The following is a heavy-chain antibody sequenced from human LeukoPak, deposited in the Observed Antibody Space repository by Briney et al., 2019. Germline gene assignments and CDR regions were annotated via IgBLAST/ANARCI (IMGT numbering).Heavy chain of an antibody. CDR3: ARHPLRRGPIAAAATYYFDY. Sequence: GESLKISCKGSGYSFTSYWIGGVRQMPGKGLEWMGISDPGDSDTRYSPSFQGQVTISTDKSISTAYLQWSSLKASDTAMYYCARHPLRRGPIAAAATYYFDYWGQGTLVTVSS. J-gene: IGHJ4*02. CDR2: SDPGDSDT. D-gene: IGHD6-13*01. V-gene: IGHV5-51*01. CDR1: GYSFTSYW.